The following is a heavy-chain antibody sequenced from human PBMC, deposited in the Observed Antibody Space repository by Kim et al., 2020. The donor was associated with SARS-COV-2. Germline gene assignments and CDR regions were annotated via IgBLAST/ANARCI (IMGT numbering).Heavy chain of an antibody. D-gene: IGHD3-10*01. CDR3: ARDYGSGSYFKYYYYYYGMDV. V-gene: IGHV4-61*02. J-gene: IGHJ6*02. CDR1: GGSISSGSYY. CDR2: IYTSGST. Sequence: SETLSLTCTVSGGSISSGSYYWSWIRQPAGKGLEWIGRIYTSGSTNYNPSLKSRVTISVDTSKNQFSLKLSSVTAADTAVYYCARDYGSGSYFKYYYYYYGMDVWGQGTTVTVSS.